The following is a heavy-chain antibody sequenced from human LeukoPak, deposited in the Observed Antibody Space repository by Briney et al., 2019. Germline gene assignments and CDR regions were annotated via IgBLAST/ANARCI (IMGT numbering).Heavy chain of an antibody. D-gene: IGHD5-12*01. V-gene: IGHV3-23*01. CDR2: ITINGDST. CDR1: GFAFSSYA. Sequence: PGGSQRLSCAASGFAFSSYAMSWVRQAPGKGLEWVSCITINGDSTFYADSVKGRFTISRDNSKNMVYLQMNSLRDEDTALYYCVKGYRDLSDWGQGTLVTVSS. CDR3: VKGYRDLSD. J-gene: IGHJ4*02.